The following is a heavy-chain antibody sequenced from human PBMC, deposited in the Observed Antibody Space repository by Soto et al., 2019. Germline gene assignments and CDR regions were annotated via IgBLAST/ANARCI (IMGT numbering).Heavy chain of an antibody. CDR1: GYRFTSYS. Sequence: QVQLVQSGTEVKQPGASVRVPCKAFGYRFTSYSMSWVRQAPGQGLEWMGWINTYNGHTSYAQRLQDRVTMTTDTSTSTAYRELRSLSSDDTAMYYCARTAGNFWNGYTNFDLCGRGTLVIVSP. CDR3: ARTAGNFWNGYTNFDL. CDR2: INTYNGHT. J-gene: IGHJ4*02. D-gene: IGHD3-3*01. V-gene: IGHV1-18*01.